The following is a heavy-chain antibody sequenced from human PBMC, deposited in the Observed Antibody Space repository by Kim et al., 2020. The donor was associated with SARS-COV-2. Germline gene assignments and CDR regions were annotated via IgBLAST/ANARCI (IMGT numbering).Heavy chain of an antibody. J-gene: IGHJ4*02. Sequence: ASVKVSCKASGYTFTTFAINWVRQTPGQRLEWLGWINTKTGNPTYAQGFTGRFVFSLDTSASTAYLQISSLKPEDTATYYCVRDGYQSCSKTNCFDYWGQGTLVTVSS. V-gene: IGHV7-4-1*02. CDR2: INTKTGNP. D-gene: IGHD2-2*01. CDR3: VRDGYQSCSKTNCFDY. CDR1: GYTFTTFA.